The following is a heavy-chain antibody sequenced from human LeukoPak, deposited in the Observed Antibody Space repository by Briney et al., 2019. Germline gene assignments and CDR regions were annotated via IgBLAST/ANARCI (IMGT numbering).Heavy chain of an antibody. CDR1: GFTFRSYS. Sequence: GGSLRLSCVASGFTFRSYSMNWVRHTPGKGLEWVSSISSSSSYIYYADSVKGRFTSSRDNAKNSLYLQMNSLRAEDTAVYYCARSFDNYYYYHMDVWGKGTTVTVSS. J-gene: IGHJ6*04. D-gene: IGHD3-16*01. CDR2: ISSSSSYI. V-gene: IGHV3-21*01. CDR3: ARSFDNYYYYHMDV.